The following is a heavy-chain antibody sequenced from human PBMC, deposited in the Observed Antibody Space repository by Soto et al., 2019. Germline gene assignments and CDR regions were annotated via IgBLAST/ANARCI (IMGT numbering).Heavy chain of an antibody. D-gene: IGHD3-3*01. J-gene: IGHJ4*02. CDR2: ISGSGGST. CDR3: AEDRVDYAPFGY. CDR1: GFTFCIYA. Sequence: PWGSIRLSCAACGFTFCIYAMTLARQAPGKGLEWVSAISGSGGSTYYADSVKGRFTISRDNSKNTLYLQMNSLRAEDTAVYYGAEDRVDYAPFGYWRKGTPVTGSS. V-gene: IGHV3-23*01.